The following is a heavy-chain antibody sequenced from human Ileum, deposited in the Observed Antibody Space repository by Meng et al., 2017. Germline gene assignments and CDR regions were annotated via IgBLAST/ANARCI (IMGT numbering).Heavy chain of an antibody. V-gene: IGHV4-34*01. J-gene: IGHJ5*02. CDR2: INHSGST. CDR1: GGSFIGYY. CDR3: ARGGPWFDP. Sequence: QVQLQEGGAGLLKPSVTLALTFAVYGGSFIGYYWSWIRQPPGKGLEWIGEINHSGSTNYNPSLKSRATISVDTSKNQFSLKLSSVTAADTAAYYCARGGPWFDPWGQGTLVTVSS.